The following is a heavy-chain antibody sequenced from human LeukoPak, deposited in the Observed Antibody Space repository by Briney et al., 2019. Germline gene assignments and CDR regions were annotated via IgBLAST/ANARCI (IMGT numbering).Heavy chain of an antibody. CDR2: IWYDGSNK. D-gene: IGHD2-21*02. CDR3: AKDGSGGDSPYYYYYYMDV. Sequence: GGSLRLSCAASGFTFSSYGMHWVRQAPGKGLEGVAVIWYDGSNKYYADSVKGRFTISRDNSKNTLYLQMNSLRAEDTAVYYCAKDGSGGDSPYYYYYYMDVWGKGTTVTVSS. J-gene: IGHJ6*03. V-gene: IGHV3-33*06. CDR1: GFTFSSYG.